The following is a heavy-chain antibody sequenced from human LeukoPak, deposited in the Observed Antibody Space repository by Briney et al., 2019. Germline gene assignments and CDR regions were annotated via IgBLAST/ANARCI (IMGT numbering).Heavy chain of an antibody. J-gene: IGHJ4*02. CDR2: INPDSGGT. CDR1: GYTLTELS. Sequence: GASVKVSCKVSGYTLTELSMHWVRQAPGQGLEWMGWINPDSGGTNYAQKFQGRVTMTRDTSIRTAYMELSRLRSDDTAVYYCARVLFYSSGNKSNRVDYWGQGTLVTVSS. CDR3: ARVLFYSSGNKSNRVDY. D-gene: IGHD6-19*01. V-gene: IGHV1-2*02.